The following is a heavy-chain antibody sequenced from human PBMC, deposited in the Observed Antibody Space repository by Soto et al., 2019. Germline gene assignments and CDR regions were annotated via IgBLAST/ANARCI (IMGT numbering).Heavy chain of an antibody. V-gene: IGHV3-15*07. CDR2: IKSKNDGGTT. J-gene: IGHJ6*02. CDR3: TRYGDDMYYYYYGMDV. CDR1: GFTFSNAW. Sequence: EVQLVESGGGLVKPGGSLRLSCAASGFTFSNAWMNWVRQAPGKGLEWVGRIKSKNDGGTTDYAAPVKGRFTISRDDSKNTLYLQMNSLKTADTAVYYCTRYGDDMYYYYYGMDVWGQGTTVTVSS. D-gene: IGHD4-17*01.